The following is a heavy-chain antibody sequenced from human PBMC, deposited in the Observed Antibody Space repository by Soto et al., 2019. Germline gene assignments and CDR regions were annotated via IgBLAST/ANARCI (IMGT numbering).Heavy chain of an antibody. V-gene: IGHV3-23*01. CDR3: AKARREQWLPGRHWFDP. CDR2: ISGSGGST. Sequence: VGSLRLSCAASGFTFSSYAMSWVRQAPGKGLEWVSAISGSGGSTYYADSVKGRFTISRDNSKNTLYLQMNSLRAEDTAVYYCAKARREQWLPGRHWFDPWGQGTLVTVSS. CDR1: GFTFSSYA. J-gene: IGHJ5*02. D-gene: IGHD6-19*01.